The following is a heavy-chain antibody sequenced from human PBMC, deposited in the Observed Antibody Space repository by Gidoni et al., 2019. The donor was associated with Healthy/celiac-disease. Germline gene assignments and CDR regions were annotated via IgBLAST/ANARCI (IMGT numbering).Heavy chain of an antibody. CDR2: IYYSGST. CDR3: ARGYSGSYNFDY. CDR1: VGHIRSYY. J-gene: IGHJ4*02. V-gene: IGHV4-59*01. D-gene: IGHD1-26*01. Sequence: QVQLQESGTGLVMPSETLSLTCTVSVGHIRSYYWSWIRQPPGTGLEWIGYIYYSGSTNYNRSLKSRVTISVDTSKNQFSLKLSSVTAADTAVYYCARGYSGSYNFDYWGQGTLVTVSS.